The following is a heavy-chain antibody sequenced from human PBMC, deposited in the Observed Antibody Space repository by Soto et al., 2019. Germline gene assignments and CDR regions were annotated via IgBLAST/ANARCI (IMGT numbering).Heavy chain of an antibody. Sequence: QVQLVQSGAEVKKPGASVKVSCKASGYTFTDYYLHWVRQAPGQGLEWMGWINPDSGGTNYVQKFQDRVTMTRDTSISTAYMELSRLRPDDAAVYFCARDDGQSRDIFDMWGQGTVVTVSS. CDR1: GYTFTDYY. J-gene: IGHJ3*02. CDR3: ARDDGQSRDIFDM. D-gene: IGHD2-15*01. V-gene: IGHV1-2*02. CDR2: INPDSGGT.